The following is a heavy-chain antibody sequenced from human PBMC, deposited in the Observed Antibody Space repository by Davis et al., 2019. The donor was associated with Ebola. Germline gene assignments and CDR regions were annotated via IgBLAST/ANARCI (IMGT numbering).Heavy chain of an antibody. CDR3: ARGPAGDVVVSVPFDH. CDR2: ISGYSGNT. Sequence: ASVKVSCKASGYTFTNYYMHWVRQAPGQGLEWMGWISGYSGNTNYAQKFQDRVTMTTDTSTTTAYMELRSLRSDDTALYYCARGPAGDVVVSVPFDHWGQGTLVTVSS. J-gene: IGHJ4*02. CDR1: GYTFTNYY. V-gene: IGHV1-18*04. D-gene: IGHD2-21*01.